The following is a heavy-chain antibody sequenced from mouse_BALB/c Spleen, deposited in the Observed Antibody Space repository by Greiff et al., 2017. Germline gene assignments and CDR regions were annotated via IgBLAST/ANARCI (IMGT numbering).Heavy chain of an antibody. CDR3: AREKYGNFGCAY. J-gene: IGHJ3*01. CDR1: GYAFSSYW. D-gene: IGHD2-10*02. V-gene: IGHV1-80*01. Sequence: QVQLQQSGAELVRPGSSVKISCKASGYAFSSYWMNWVKQRPGQGLEWIGQIYPGDGDTNYNGKFKGKATLTADKSSSTAYMQLSSLTSEDSAVYFCAREKYGNFGCAYWGQGTLVTVSA. CDR2: IYPGDGDT.